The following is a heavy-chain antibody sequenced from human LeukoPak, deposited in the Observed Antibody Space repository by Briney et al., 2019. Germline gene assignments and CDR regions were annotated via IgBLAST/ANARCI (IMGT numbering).Heavy chain of an antibody. V-gene: IGHV3-30*03. J-gene: IGHJ4*02. D-gene: IGHD3-10*01. CDR1: GFTFSSYG. Sequence: PGRSLRLSCAASGFTFSSYGMHWVRQAPGKGLEWVAVISYDGSNKYYADSVKGRFTISRANAKSSLYLELNSLRAEDTAIYYCTRAGNNYNFDYWGQGTLVTVSS. CDR3: TRAGNNYNFDY. CDR2: ISYDGSNK.